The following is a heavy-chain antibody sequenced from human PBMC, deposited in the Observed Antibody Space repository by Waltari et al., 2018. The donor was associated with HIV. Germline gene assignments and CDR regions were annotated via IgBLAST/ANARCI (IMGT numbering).Heavy chain of an antibody. CDR1: GYNFINHD. V-gene: IGHV1-8*01. J-gene: IGHJ6*02. Sequence: QVFLVPSGPEVKRPGASVNISCRASGYNFINHDINWVRQAPGPGLERMGWMKPRSGNTGFAYKFEDRVVCTTDMSVSTVYLELTSLTPGDTATYFCARNSSATGNRVFYYGLDVWGQGTTVTVSS. CDR2: MKPRSGNT. D-gene: IGHD3-22*01. CDR3: ARNSSATGNRVFYYGLDV.